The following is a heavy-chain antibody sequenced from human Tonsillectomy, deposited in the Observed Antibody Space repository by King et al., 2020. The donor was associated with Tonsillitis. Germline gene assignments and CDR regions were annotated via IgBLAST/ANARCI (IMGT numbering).Heavy chain of an antibody. J-gene: IGHJ4*02. Sequence: QLQESGPGLVKPSETLSLTCTVSGGSISSYYWSWIRQPPGKGLEWIGYIYYSGSTNYNPSLKSRVTISVDTSKNQFSLKLSSVTAADTAVYYCARHFPLYNWNYGGLFDYWGQGTLVTVSS. D-gene: IGHD1-7*01. V-gene: IGHV4-59*08. CDR2: IYYSGST. CDR1: GGSISSYY. CDR3: ARHFPLYNWNYGGLFDY.